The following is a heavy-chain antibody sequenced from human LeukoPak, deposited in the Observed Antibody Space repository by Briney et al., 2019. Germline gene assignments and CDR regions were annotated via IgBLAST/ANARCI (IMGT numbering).Heavy chain of an antibody. CDR2: IKQDGSEK. J-gene: IGHJ4*02. Sequence: GESLKISCAASGFTFSSYWMSWVRQAPGKGLEWVANIKQDGSEKYYVDSVKGRFTISRDNVKNSLYLQMNSLRAEDTAVYYCAAAGYYWGQGTLVTVSS. CDR1: GFTFSSYW. D-gene: IGHD6-13*01. CDR3: AAAGYY. V-gene: IGHV3-7*01.